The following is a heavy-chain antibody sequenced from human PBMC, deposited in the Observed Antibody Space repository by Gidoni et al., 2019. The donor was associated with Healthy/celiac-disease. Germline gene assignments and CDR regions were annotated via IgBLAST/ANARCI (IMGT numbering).Heavy chain of an antibody. Sequence: QVQLVESGGGVVQPGRSLRLSCAASGFTFSSYALHWVRQAPGKGLEWVAVISYDGSNKYYADSVKGRFTISRDNSKNTLYLQMNSLRAEDTAVYYCAREPASRRIQLWPPNFDYWGQGTLVTVSS. CDR2: ISYDGSNK. V-gene: IGHV3-30-3*01. CDR1: GFTFSSYA. CDR3: AREPASRRIQLWPPNFDY. D-gene: IGHD5-18*01. J-gene: IGHJ4*02.